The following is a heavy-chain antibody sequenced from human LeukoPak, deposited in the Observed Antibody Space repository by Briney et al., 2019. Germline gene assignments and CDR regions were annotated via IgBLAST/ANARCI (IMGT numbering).Heavy chain of an antibody. J-gene: IGHJ4*02. CDR1: GYSISSGYY. D-gene: IGHD1-26*01. Sequence: SETLSLTCAVSGYSISSGYYWGWIRQPPGKGLEWIGSIYDSGSTYYNPSLKSRVTISVDTSKNQFSLKLSSVTAADTAVYYCARMAYSGSYYFDYWGQGTLVAVSS. CDR2: IYDSGST. V-gene: IGHV4-38-2*01. CDR3: ARMAYSGSYYFDY.